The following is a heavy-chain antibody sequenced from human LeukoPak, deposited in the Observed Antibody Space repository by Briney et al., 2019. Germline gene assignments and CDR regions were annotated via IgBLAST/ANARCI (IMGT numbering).Heavy chain of an antibody. Sequence: EASVTVSCKASGGTFSSYAISWVRQAPGQGLEWMGGIIPIFGTANYAQKFQGRVTMTEDTSTDTAYMELSSLRSEDTAVYYCATDRGSFDAFDIWGQGTMVTVSS. CDR1: GGTFSSYA. V-gene: IGHV1-69*06. D-gene: IGHD3-16*01. CDR2: IIPIFGTA. CDR3: ATDRGSFDAFDI. J-gene: IGHJ3*02.